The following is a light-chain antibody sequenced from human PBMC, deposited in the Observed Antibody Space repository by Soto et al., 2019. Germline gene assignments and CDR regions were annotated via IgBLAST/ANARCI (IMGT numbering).Light chain of an antibody. CDR1: SSDIGDYNY. V-gene: IGLV2-14*01. CDR2: EVT. Sequence: QSALTQPASVSGSPGQSITISCTGTSSDIGDYNYVSWYQHHPGKAPKLMIYEVTNRPSGVSNRFSGSKSDNTASLTISGLQADDEADYYCSSYSSTSTLVVFGGGTKLTVL. J-gene: IGLJ3*02. CDR3: SSYSSTSTLVV.